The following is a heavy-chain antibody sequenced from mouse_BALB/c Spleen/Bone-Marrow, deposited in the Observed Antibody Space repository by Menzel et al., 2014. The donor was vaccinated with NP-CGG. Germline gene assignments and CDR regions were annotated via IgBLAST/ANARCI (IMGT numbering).Heavy chain of an antibody. CDR1: GYTFTSYY. D-gene: IGHD2-1*01. CDR3: TRYGNYYFDY. J-gene: IGHJ2*01. CDR2: INPSNGGT. Sequence: QVQLQQSGAELVKPGASVKLSCKASGYTFTSYYMYWVKQRPGQGLEWIGEINPSNGGTNFNEKFKSKATLTVDKSSSTAYMQLSSLTSEDSAVYYCTRYGNYYFDYWGQGPTLTVSS. V-gene: IGHV1S81*02.